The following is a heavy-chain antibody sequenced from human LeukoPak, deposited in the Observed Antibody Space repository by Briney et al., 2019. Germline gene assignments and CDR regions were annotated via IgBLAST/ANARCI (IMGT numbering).Heavy chain of an antibody. V-gene: IGHV3-30-3*01. CDR1: GFTFSSYA. D-gene: IGHD4-23*01. CDR3: AMVPYGGNSVFDY. J-gene: IGHJ4*02. Sequence: GGSLRLSCAASGFTFSSYAMHWVRQAPGKGLEWVAVISYDGSNKYYADSVKGRFTISRDNSKNTLYLQMNSLRAEDTAVYYCAMVPYGGNSVFDYWGQGTLVTVSS. CDR2: ISYDGSNK.